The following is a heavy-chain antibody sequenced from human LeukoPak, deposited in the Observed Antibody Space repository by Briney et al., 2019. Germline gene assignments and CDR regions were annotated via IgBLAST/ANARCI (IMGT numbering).Heavy chain of an antibody. CDR2: INPNSGGT. J-gene: IGHJ6*02. D-gene: IGHD2-2*01. Sequence: GASVKVSCKGSGYTFTDNYIQWVRQAPAQGLEWMGWINPNSGGTNSAQKFQGRVTMTRDTSVSTAYMELSRLRSDDTAVYYCARDHCTSSGCYEYYYYGMDVWGQGTTVTVSS. V-gene: IGHV1-2*02. CDR3: ARDHCTSSGCYEYYYYGMDV. CDR1: GYTFTDNY.